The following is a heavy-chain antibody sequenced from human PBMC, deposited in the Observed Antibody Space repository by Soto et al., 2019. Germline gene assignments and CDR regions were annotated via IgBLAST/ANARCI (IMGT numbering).Heavy chain of an antibody. J-gene: IGHJ4*02. D-gene: IGHD6-19*01. CDR2: IIGSGHRK. CDR3: AKDTQWLARGNFDY. CDR1: GFSFNNFA. V-gene: IGHV3-23*01. Sequence: SGGSLRLSCTGSGFSFNNFAMSCVRQAPGKGLEWVSSIIGSGHRKDYAESVKGRFTISRDDSKSTVYLQMSSLRVEDRAVYYCAKDTQWLARGNFDYWGPGTLVTVSS.